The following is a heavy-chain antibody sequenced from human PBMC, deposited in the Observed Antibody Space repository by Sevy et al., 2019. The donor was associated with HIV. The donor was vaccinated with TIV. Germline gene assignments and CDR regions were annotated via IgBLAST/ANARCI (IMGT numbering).Heavy chain of an antibody. CDR3: TRLRGTISAYYYFGIDV. CDR1: GFRFSDYA. D-gene: IGHD3-9*01. V-gene: IGHV3-49*03. CDR2: IRSKTFGGTT. J-gene: IGHJ6*02. Sequence: GGSLRHSCITSGFRFSDYALTWLRQAPGKGLEWVGFIRSKTFGGTTEYAASVKGRFTISRDESKSIAYLEMNSLKTEETAIYYCTRLRGTISAYYYFGIDVWGQGATVTVSS.